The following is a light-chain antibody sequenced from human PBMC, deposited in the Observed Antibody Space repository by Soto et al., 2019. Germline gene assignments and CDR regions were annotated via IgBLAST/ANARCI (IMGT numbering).Light chain of an antibody. CDR1: QRISSW. Sequence: DIQMTQSPSSVSASVGDRVTITCRASQRISSWLAWYQQKPGKAPKLLIYAASSLQSGVPSRFSGRGSGTEFTLTISSPQPEDFPTYYCQQAYSFPRTFGQGTKVEIK. J-gene: IGKJ1*01. V-gene: IGKV1-12*01. CDR3: QQAYSFPRT. CDR2: AAS.